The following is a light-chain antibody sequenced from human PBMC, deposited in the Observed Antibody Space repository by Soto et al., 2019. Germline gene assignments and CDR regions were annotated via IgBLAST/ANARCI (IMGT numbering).Light chain of an antibody. V-gene: IGKV1-27*01. J-gene: IGKJ5*01. CDR3: QQANSFPIT. CDR2: AAS. CDR1: QGIDTY. Sequence: DIQITQSPSSLSASVGDRVTITCRASQGIDTYLAWYQQKPGRVPKLLIYAASTLQSGVPSRFSGSGSGTDFSLTISSLQPEDVATYYCQQANSFPITFGQGTRLEIK.